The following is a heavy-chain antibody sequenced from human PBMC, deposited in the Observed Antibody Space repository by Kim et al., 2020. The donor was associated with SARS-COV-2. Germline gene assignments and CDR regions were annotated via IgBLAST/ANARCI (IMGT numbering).Heavy chain of an antibody. J-gene: IGHJ5*02. CDR1: GYTFTSYG. CDR3: ARTRRGGIAAAAHPSRINWFGP. CDR2: ISAYNGNT. D-gene: IGHD6-13*01. V-gene: IGHV1-18*01. Sequence: ASVKVSCKASGYTFTSYGISWVRQAPGQGLEWMGWISAYNGNTNYAQKLQGRVTMTTDTSTSTAYMELRSLRSDDTAVYYCARTRRGGIAAAAHPSRINWFGPWGQGTLVTVSS.